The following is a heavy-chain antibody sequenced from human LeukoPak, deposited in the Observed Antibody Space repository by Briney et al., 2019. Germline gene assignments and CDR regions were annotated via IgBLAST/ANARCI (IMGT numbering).Heavy chain of an antibody. V-gene: IGHV1-2*02. CDR2: INPNSGGT. CDR3: ARDLVLDY. CDR1: GYTFGGYY. Sequence: WASVKVSCKTYGYTFGGYYMHWVRQAPGQGLEWMGWINPNSGGTNYAQKFQGRVTMTRDTSISTAYMELSRLRSDDTAVYYCARDLVLDYWGQGTLVTVSS. J-gene: IGHJ4*02.